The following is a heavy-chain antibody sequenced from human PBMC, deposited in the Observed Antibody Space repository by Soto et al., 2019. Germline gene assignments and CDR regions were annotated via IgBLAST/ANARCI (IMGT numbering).Heavy chain of an antibody. Sequence: QVQLQQWGAGLLKPSETLSLTCAVYGGSFSGYYWSWIRQPPGKGLEWIGEINHSGSTNYNPSLKSRVTISVDTSKSQFSLKLSSVTAADTAVYYCARGLIAVAGGFDYWGQGTLVTVSS. J-gene: IGHJ4*02. D-gene: IGHD6-19*01. V-gene: IGHV4-34*01. CDR2: INHSGST. CDR3: ARGLIAVAGGFDY. CDR1: GGSFSGYY.